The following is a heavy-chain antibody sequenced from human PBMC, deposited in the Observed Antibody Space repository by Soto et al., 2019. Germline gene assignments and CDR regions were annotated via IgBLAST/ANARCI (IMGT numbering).Heavy chain of an antibody. CDR1: GFTVSSNY. Sequence: EVQLVESGGGLVQPGGSLRLSCAASGFTVSSNYMSWVRQAPGKGLEWVSVIYSGGSTYYADSVKGRFTISRDNSKNTLYLQMNSLSAEDTAVYYCARYLSAGRVGYWGQGTLVTVSS. D-gene: IGHD3-16*01. J-gene: IGHJ4*02. V-gene: IGHV3-66*01. CDR3: ARYLSAGRVGY. CDR2: IYSGGST.